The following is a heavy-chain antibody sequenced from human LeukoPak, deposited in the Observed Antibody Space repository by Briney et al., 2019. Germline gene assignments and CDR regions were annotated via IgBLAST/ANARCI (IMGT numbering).Heavy chain of an antibody. CDR3: ARDSQRGSYQYYYYGMDV. V-gene: IGHV1-2*02. CDR1: GYTFTGYY. J-gene: IGHJ6*02. D-gene: IGHD1-26*01. Sequence: SVKVSCKASGYTFTGYYMHWVRQAPGQGLEWMGWINPNSGGTNYAQKFQGRVTMTRDTSISTAYMELSRLRSDDTAVYYCARDSQRGSYQYYYYGMDVWGQGTTVTVSS. CDR2: INPNSGGT.